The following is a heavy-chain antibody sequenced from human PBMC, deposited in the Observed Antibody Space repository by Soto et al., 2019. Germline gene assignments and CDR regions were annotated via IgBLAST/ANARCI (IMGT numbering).Heavy chain of an antibody. Sequence: EVQLVESGGGLVQPGGSLRLSCAASGFTFSTYSMNWVRQAPGKGLEWISYITTSSSTIYYADSVQGRFTISRDNAKHSLYLQMTGLRVEDTALYDCASRAVWGQGTTVTVS. J-gene: IGHJ6*02. CDR3: ASRAV. V-gene: IGHV3-48*01. CDR1: GFTFSTYS. CDR2: ITTSSSTI.